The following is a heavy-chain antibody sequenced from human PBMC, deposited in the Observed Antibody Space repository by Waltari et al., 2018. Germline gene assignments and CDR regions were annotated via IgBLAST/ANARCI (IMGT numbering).Heavy chain of an antibody. CDR1: GGTFSNYA. J-gene: IGHJ4*02. V-gene: IGHV1-69*05. CDR2: IIPIFGTA. CDR3: ARGTDSSGFLYYFDY. D-gene: IGHD3-22*01. Sequence: QVQLVQSGAEVKKPGSSVKVSCKASGGTFSNYAISWVRQAPGQGLEWMGGIIPIFGTANYAQKFQGRVTITTDESTSTAYMELSSLRSEDTAVYYCARGTDSSGFLYYFDYWGQGTLVTVSS.